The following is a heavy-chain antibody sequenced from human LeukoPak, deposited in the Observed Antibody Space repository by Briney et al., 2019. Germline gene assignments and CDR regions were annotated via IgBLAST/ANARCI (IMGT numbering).Heavy chain of an antibody. CDR2: IYYSGSA. D-gene: IGHD3-10*01. CDR1: GGSISIDGYY. Sequence: SETLSLTCTVSGGSISIDGYYWSWVRQHPGKGLEWIGYIYYSGSAYYNPSLKSRVTISVDSSKNQFSLKLSSVTAADTAVYYCARSPSFYGSGSHDFWGQGALVTVSS. V-gene: IGHV4-31*03. CDR3: ARSPSFYGSGSHDF. J-gene: IGHJ4*02.